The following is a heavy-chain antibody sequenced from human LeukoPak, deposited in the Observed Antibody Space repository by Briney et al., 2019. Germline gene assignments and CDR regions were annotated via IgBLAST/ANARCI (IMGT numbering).Heavy chain of an antibody. J-gene: IGHJ4*02. CDR1: GSTFSSYA. D-gene: IGHD4-23*01. V-gene: IGHV1-69*13. Sequence: GASVKVSCKASGSTFSSYAISWVRQAPGQGLEWMGGIIPIFGTANYAQKFQGRVTITADESTSTAYMELSSLRSEDTAVYYCAREEDTDYGGFDYWGQGTLVTVSS. CDR3: AREEDTDYGGFDY. CDR2: IIPIFGTA.